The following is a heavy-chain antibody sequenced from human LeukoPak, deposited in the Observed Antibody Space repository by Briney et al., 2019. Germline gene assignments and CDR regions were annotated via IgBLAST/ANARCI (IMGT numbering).Heavy chain of an antibody. CDR3: ARRIRGYSYGPVLGYYYYMDV. J-gene: IGHJ6*03. CDR2: INHSGST. D-gene: IGHD5-18*01. V-gene: IGHV4-34*01. Sequence: SETLSLTCAVYGGSFSGYYWSWIRQPPGKGLEWIGEINHSGSTNYNPSLKSRVTISVDTSKNQFSLKLSSVTAADTAVYYCARRIRGYSYGPVLGYYYYMDVWGKGTTVTVSS. CDR1: GGSFSGYY.